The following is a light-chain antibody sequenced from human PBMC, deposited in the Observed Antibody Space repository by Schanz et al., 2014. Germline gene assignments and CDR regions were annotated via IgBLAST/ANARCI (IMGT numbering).Light chain of an antibody. CDR3: QQYDNLPRT. V-gene: IGKV1-5*01. J-gene: IGKJ2*01. CDR2: AAS. CDR1: QSISSW. Sequence: DIQMTQSPSTLSASVGDRVTITCRASQSISSWLAWYQQKPGKAPKLLIYAASSLQSGVPSRFSGSGSGTDFTFTISSLQPEDIATYYCQQYDNLPRTFGQGTKLEIK.